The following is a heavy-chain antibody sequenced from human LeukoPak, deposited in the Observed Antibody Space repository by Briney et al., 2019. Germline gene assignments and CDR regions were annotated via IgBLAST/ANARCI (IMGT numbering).Heavy chain of an antibody. CDR2: IYTSGST. CDR3: ARDWGYYYYYMDV. J-gene: IGHJ6*03. CDR1: GGSINSGTYY. V-gene: IGHV4-61*02. Sequence: SETLSLTCTVSGGSINSGTYYWSWIRQPAGKGLEWIGRIYTSGSTNYNPSLKSRVTISVDTSKNQFSLKLSSVTAADTAVYYCARDWGYYYYYMDVWGKGTTVTISS. D-gene: IGHD7-27*01.